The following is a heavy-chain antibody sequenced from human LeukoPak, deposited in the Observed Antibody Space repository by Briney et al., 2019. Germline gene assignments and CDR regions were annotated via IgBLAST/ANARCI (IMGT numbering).Heavy chain of an antibody. CDR3: ATWVRDYGSGSLDY. Sequence: ASVKVSCKVSGYTLTELSMHWVRQAPGKGLEWMGSFDPEDGETIYAQKFQGRVTMTEDTSTDTAYMELSSLRSEDTAVYYCATWVRDYGSGSLDYWGQGTLVTVSS. V-gene: IGHV1-24*01. CDR2: FDPEDGET. J-gene: IGHJ4*02. CDR1: GYTLTELS. D-gene: IGHD3-10*01.